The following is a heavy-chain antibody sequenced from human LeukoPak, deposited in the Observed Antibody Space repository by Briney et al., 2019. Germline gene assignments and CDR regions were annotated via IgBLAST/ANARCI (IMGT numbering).Heavy chain of an antibody. J-gene: IGHJ4*02. CDR2: ISGSGGST. Sequence: GGSLRLSCAASGFTFSSYAMSWVRQAPGKGLEWVSAISGSGGSTYYADSVKGRFTISRDNSKNTLYLQMNSLRAEDTAVYYCAKSQTLEVSTGGFYWGQGTPVTVSS. CDR1: GFTFSSYA. CDR3: AKSQTLEVSTGGFY. D-gene: IGHD5/OR15-5a*01. V-gene: IGHV3-23*01.